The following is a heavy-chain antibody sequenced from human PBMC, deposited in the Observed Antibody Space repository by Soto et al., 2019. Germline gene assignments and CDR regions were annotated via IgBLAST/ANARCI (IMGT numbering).Heavy chain of an antibody. CDR1: GLTVSSNY. V-gene: IGHV3-66*01. Sequence: GGSLRLSCAASGLTVSSNYMSWVRQAPGKGLEWVSVSYSGGSTYYADSEKGRFTISRDNPKNTLYIQMNSLRAEDTAVYYCARVAPYSSSWVYEKYFDYWGQGTPVTVSS. J-gene: IGHJ4*02. D-gene: IGHD6-6*01. CDR2: SYSGGST. CDR3: ARVAPYSSSWVYEKYFDY.